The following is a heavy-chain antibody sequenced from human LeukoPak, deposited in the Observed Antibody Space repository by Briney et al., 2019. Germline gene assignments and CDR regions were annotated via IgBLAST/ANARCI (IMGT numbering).Heavy chain of an antibody. Sequence: GGSLRLSCAASGFTFSKFGVHWVRQAPGKGLEWVAVISSDGSHKYYADSVKGRFTISRDNSQSTAYIQMNSLTIEDTAVYYCTTDIVATTGDYWGQGTLVTVSS. D-gene: IGHD5-12*01. CDR3: TTDIVATTGDY. CDR2: ISSDGSHK. V-gene: IGHV3-30*04. CDR1: GFTFSKFG. J-gene: IGHJ4*02.